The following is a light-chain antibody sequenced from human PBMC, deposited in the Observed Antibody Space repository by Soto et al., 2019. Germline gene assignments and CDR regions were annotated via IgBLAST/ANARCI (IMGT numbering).Light chain of an antibody. V-gene: IGKV3-11*01. CDR2: DAS. CDR1: QSVSSY. Sequence: IVLTQSPGTLSLSPGERATLSCRASQSVSSYLAWYRQKPGQAPRLLIYDASNRATGIPARFSGSGSGTDFTLTISSLEPEDFAVYYCQQRSNWPTFGQGTKVDIK. J-gene: IGKJ1*01. CDR3: QQRSNWPT.